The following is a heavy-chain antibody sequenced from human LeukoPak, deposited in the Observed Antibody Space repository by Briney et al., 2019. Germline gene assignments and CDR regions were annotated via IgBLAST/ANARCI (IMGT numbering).Heavy chain of an antibody. CDR3: ARERSSSGGHNWFDP. Sequence: SETLSLTCTVSGGSISSYYWSWIRQPPGRGLGWIGYIYCSGSTNYNHSLKSRVTISVDTSKNQFSLNLTSVTAADAAVYYCARERSSSGGHNWFDPWGQGTLVTVSS. CDR2: IYCSGST. V-gene: IGHV4-59*12. CDR1: GGSISSYY. D-gene: IGHD4-23*01. J-gene: IGHJ5*02.